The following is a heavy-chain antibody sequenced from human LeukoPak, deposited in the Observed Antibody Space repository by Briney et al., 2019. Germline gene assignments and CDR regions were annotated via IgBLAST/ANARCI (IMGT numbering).Heavy chain of an antibody. J-gene: IGHJ4*02. D-gene: IGHD2-2*01. CDR1: GFTFTDEY. V-gene: IGHV1-2*02. CDR3: ARDPKSQLLLDY. Sequence: ASVKVSCKSSGFTFTDEYIHWVRQAPGQGLEWMGWINPYSGAINYAQKSQGRVTLTRDTSISTAYMELGRLTSGNTAVYYCARDPKSQLLLDYWGQGTLVTVSS. CDR2: INPYSGAI.